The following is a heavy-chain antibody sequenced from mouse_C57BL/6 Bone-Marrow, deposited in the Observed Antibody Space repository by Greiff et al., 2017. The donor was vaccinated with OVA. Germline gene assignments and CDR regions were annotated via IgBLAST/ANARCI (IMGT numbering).Heavy chain of an antibody. Sequence: VQLQQSGPELVKPGASVKISCKASGYTFTDYYMNWVKQSHGKSLEWIGDINPNNGGTSYNQKFKGKATLTVDKSSSTAYMELRSLTSEDSAVYYCAREGSPPWFAYWGQGTLVTVSA. D-gene: IGHD1-1*02. CDR3: AREGSPPWFAY. CDR1: GYTFTDYY. V-gene: IGHV1-26*01. CDR2: INPNNGGT. J-gene: IGHJ3*01.